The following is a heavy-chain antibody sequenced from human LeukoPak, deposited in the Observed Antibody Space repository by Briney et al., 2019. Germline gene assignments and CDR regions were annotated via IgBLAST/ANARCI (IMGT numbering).Heavy chain of an antibody. Sequence: MASETLSLTCTVPGGSISSSSYYWGWIRQPPGKGLEWIGSIYYSGSTYYNPSLKSRVTISVDTSKNQFSLKLSSVTAADTAVYYCARPWWRGYGMDVWGQGTTVTVSS. CDR2: IYYSGST. J-gene: IGHJ6*02. CDR1: GGSISSSSYY. D-gene: IGHD2-15*01. V-gene: IGHV4-39*01. CDR3: ARPWWRGYGMDV.